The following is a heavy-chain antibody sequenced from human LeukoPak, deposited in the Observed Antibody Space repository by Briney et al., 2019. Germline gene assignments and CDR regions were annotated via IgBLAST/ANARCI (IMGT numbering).Heavy chain of an antibody. CDR1: GFTFSTYG. CDR2: IWYDGSNK. D-gene: IGHD4/OR15-4a*01. Sequence: PGGSLRLSCAASGFTFSTYGMHWVRQAPGKGLEWVADIWYDGSNKYYEDSVKGRFTISRDNSKNTLYLQMNSLRAEDTAVYYCARGLTMGHFGGQGTLVTVSS. V-gene: IGHV3-33*01. CDR3: ARGLTMGHF. J-gene: IGHJ4*02.